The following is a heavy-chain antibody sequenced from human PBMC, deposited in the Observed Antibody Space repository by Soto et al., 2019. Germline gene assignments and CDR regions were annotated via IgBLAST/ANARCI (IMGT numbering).Heavy chain of an antibody. D-gene: IGHD2-15*01. CDR1: GGTFSSYA. CDR2: IIPIFGTA. CDR3: AREPAKGYCSGGSCYYFDY. V-gene: IGHV1-69*06. Sequence: QVQLVQSGAEVKKPGSSVKVSCKASGGTFSSYAISWVRQAPGQGLEWMGGIIPIFGTANYAQKFQGRVTITADKCTSTAYMELSSLRSEDTTVYYCAREPAKGYCSGGSCYYFDYWGQGTLVTVSS. J-gene: IGHJ4*02.